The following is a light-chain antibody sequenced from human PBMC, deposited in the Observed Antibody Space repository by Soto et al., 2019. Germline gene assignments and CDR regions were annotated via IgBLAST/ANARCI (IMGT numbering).Light chain of an antibody. CDR3: QQYHSLPRT. Sequence: IQMTQSPSSLSASVGDRVTITCQASQDISKYLNWYQQKPGKAPKLLIYDASYLQIGVPSRFTGSRSGTDFTFTISTLQPEDIATYYCQQYHSLPRTFGQGTIVDIK. J-gene: IGKJ1*01. V-gene: IGKV1-33*01. CDR2: DAS. CDR1: QDISKY.